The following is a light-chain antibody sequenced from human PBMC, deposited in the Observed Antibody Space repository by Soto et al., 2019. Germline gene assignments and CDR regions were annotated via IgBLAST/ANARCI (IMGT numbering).Light chain of an antibody. CDR2: GAS. V-gene: IGKV3-20*01. J-gene: IGKJ1*01. Sequence: VLTQSPGTLSLSPGERATLSCRASQSVTDANFAWFQQKPGQAPRLLIHGASTRATGIPDRFSASGSGTDFTLSISRLEPEDSAVYYCQQYTRPLWTFGQGTRVEIK. CDR1: QSVTDAN. CDR3: QQYTRPLWT.